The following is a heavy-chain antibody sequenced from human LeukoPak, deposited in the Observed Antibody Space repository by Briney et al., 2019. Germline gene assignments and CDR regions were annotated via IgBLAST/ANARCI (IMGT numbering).Heavy chain of an antibody. Sequence: GGSLRLSCAASGFTFSGYSMNWVRQAPGKGLEWVSSISSSSSYIYYADSVKGRFTISRDNAKNSLYLQMNSLRAEDTAVYYCAELGITMIGGVWGKGTTVTISS. V-gene: IGHV3-21*01. CDR3: AELGITMIGGV. D-gene: IGHD3-10*02. CDR1: GFTFSGYS. J-gene: IGHJ6*04. CDR2: ISSSSSYI.